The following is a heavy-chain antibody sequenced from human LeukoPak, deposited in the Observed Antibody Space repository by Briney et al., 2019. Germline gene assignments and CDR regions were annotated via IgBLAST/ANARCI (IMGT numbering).Heavy chain of an antibody. CDR2: SDPEDGET. J-gene: IGHJ4*02. CDR3: ATVQPAGYYFDY. CDR1: GYTLTELS. D-gene: IGHD6-19*01. V-gene: IGHV1-24*01. Sequence: ASVKVSCKVSGYTLTELSMHWVRQAPGKGLEWMGGSDPEDGETIYAQKFQGRVTMTEDTSTDTAYMELSSLRSEDTAVYYCATVQPAGYYFDYWGQGTLVTVSS.